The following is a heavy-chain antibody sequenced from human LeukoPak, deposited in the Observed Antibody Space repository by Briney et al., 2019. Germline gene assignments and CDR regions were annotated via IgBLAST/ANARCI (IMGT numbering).Heavy chain of an antibody. Sequence: ASVKVSCKASGYTFTNYHLHWVRQAPGQGLEWMGIINPSGGSTSYAQKFQVRVTMTRDTSTSTVYMELNSLRSEDTAVYYCARATWYGGNPSGAFDIWGQGTMVTVSS. J-gene: IGHJ3*02. CDR1: GYTFTNYH. CDR2: INPSGGST. CDR3: ARATWYGGNPSGAFDI. D-gene: IGHD4/OR15-4a*01. V-gene: IGHV1-46*01.